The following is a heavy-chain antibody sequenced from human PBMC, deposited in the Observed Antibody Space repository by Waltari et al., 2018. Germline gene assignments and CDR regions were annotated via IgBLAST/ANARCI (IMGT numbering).Heavy chain of an antibody. V-gene: IGHV3-74*01. Sequence: EVQLVESGGGLVQSGGSLRLSCADSGSDYWMDWVRQAPGKGLMWVSRVKRDGTSPTYAESVKGRFTGSRDSAKNMLYLQMNSLRAEDTAVYYCTTNPPGYWGQGTLVTVSS. CDR1: GSDYW. CDR3: TTNPPGY. CDR2: VKRDGTSP. J-gene: IGHJ4*02.